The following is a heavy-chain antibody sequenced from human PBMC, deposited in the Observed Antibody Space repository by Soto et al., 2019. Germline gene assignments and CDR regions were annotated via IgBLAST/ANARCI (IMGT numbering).Heavy chain of an antibody. V-gene: IGHV1-3*01. D-gene: IGHD4-4*01. CDR2: INAGNGNT. CDR3: ASSYSNYALIDYYYYGMDV. J-gene: IGHJ6*02. CDR1: GYTFTSYA. Sequence: QVQLVQSGSEVKKPGASVKVSCKASGYTFTSYAMHWVRQAPGQRLEWMGWINAGNGNTKYSHKFQVRVTITRDTSVSTAYMELSSLRSEDKAVYYCASSYSNYALIDYYYYGMDVWGQGTTVTVSS.